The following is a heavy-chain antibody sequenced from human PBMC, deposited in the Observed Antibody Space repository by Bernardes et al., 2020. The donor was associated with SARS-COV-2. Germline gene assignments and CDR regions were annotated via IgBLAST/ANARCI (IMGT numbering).Heavy chain of an antibody. Sequence: ASVKVSCKASGYTFTGYYMHWVRQAPGQGLEWMGWINPNSGGTNYAQKFQGRVTMTRDTSISTAYMELSRLTSDDTAVYYCARDLDRLYSGSRTDAFDIWGQGTMVTVSS. CDR1: GYTFTGYY. V-gene: IGHV1-2*02. CDR2: INPNSGGT. CDR3: ARDLDRLYSGSRTDAFDI. J-gene: IGHJ3*02. D-gene: IGHD1-26*01.